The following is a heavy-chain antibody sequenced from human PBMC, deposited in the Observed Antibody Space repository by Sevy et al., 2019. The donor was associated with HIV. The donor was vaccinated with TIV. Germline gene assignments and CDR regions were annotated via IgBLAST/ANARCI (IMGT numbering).Heavy chain of an antibody. J-gene: IGHJ6*02. D-gene: IGHD2-2*02. CDR2: VSWNSGAI. V-gene: IGHV3-9*01. CDR3: AKDINRACDSINCYTKYYYYDGLDA. CDR1: GFAFGDYA. Sequence: GGSLRLSCATSGFAFGDYAMHWVREAPGKGLEWVAGVSWNSGAIDYAASVKGRFTSSTNHAKSSLFLQMNSLRADDTALYYCAKDINRACDSINCYTKYYYYDGLDAWGQGTTVTVSS.